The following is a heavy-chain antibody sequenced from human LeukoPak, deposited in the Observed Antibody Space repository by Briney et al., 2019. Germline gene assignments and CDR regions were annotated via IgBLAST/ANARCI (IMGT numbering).Heavy chain of an antibody. CDR1: GFTFSSYG. CDR3: ARDPYIVVVPAARFDAFDI. CDR2: IWYDGSNK. D-gene: IGHD2-2*01. Sequence: GGSLRLPCAASGFTFSSYGMHWVRQAPGKGLEWVAVIWYDGSNKYYADSVKGRFTISRDNSKNTLYLQMNSLRAEDTAVYYCARDPYIVVVPAARFDAFDIWGQGTMVTVSS. J-gene: IGHJ3*02. V-gene: IGHV3-33*01.